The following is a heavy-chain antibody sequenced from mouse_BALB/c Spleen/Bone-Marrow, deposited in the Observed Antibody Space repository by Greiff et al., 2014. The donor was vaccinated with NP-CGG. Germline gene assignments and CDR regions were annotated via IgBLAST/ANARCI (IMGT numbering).Heavy chain of an antibody. V-gene: IGHV5-6*01. D-gene: IGHD2-4*01. CDR1: GFTFSSYG. CDR2: ISSGGSYT. Sequence: EVQRVESGGDLVKPGGSLKLSCAASGFTFSSYGVSWVRQTPDKRLEWVATISSGGSYTYYPDSVKGRFTISRDNAKNTLYLQMSSLKSEDTAMYYGARRDYDCDGPWFAYWGQGTLVTVSA. CDR3: ARRDYDCDGPWFAY. J-gene: IGHJ3*01.